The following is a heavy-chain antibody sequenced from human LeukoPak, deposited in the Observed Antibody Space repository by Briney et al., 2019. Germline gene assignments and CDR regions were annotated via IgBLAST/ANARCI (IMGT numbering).Heavy chain of an antibody. V-gene: IGHV1-46*01. CDR3: ARDGIAAPGRCAY. CDR1: GYTLTSYY. CDR2: INPSGGST. D-gene: IGHD6-13*01. J-gene: IGHJ4*02. Sequence: ASVKVSCKASGYTLTSYYMHWVRQAPGQGLEWMGIINPSGGSTSYAQKFQGRVTMTRDTYTTTAYMDLRSLRSDDTAMYYCARDGIAAPGRCAYWGQGTLVTVSS.